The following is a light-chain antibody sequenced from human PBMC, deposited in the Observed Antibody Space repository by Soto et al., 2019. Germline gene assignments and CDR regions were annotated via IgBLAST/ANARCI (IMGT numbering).Light chain of an antibody. J-gene: IGLJ1*01. CDR2: EVY. CDR3: DALTNRNTDV. CDR1: SSDVGSYNH. Sequence: QSALTQPPSVSGSPGQSVTISCSGTSSDVGSYNHVSWYQQAPGTAPKVMIYEVYNRPSGVPDRFSGSKSGNTASLTISGRQTEDEADYYCDALTNRNTDVFGTGTKLTV. V-gene: IGLV2-18*02.